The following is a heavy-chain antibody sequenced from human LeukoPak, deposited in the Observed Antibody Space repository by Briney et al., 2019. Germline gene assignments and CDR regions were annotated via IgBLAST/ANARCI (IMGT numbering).Heavy chain of an antibody. J-gene: IGHJ6*02. V-gene: IGHV3-64*02. CDR3: ARMETGAAGGALDV. Sequence: PGGSLRLSCAASGFTLRPYAMHWVRQAPGKGLEYVASISGDGGTISYPDSVKGRFAISRDNSKNTVYLQMGRLRTEDMGVYYCARMETGAAGGALDVWGQGTTVIVS. CDR2: ISGDGGTI. D-gene: IGHD1-1*01. CDR1: GFTLRPYA.